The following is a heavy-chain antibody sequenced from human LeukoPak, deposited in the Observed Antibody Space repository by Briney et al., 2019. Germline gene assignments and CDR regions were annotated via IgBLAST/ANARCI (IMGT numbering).Heavy chain of an antibody. CDR3: AKEKYNYGALDY. J-gene: IGHJ4*02. CDR1: GFTSSSYA. D-gene: IGHD5-18*01. Sequence: GGSLRLSCAASGFTSSSYAMSWVRQAPGKGLKWVSVISSDGRTTFYADSVKGRFTVSRDNSKNTLYLQMNSLRAEDTAIYYCAKEKYNYGALDYWGQGTLVTVSP. V-gene: IGHV3-23*01. CDR2: ISSDGRTT.